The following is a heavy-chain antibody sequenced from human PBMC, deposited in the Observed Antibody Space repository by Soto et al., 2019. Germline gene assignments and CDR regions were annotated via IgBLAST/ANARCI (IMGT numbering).Heavy chain of an antibody. CDR3: AKDFHDAAADY. CDR2: IKGDGSQT. V-gene: IGHV3-74*01. D-gene: IGHD2-2*01. Sequence: EVQLVESGGTVVQPGGSLRLSCAASGFSFSATWMHWVPQAPGKGLVWISRIKGDGSQTNYADSVKGRFTVSRDNARNTLYLQMSSLTAEDTAFYYCAKDFHDAAADYWGQGTLVQVTS. J-gene: IGHJ4*02. CDR1: GFSFSATW.